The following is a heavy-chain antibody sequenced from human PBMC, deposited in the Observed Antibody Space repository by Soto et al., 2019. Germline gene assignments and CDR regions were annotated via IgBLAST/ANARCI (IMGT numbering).Heavy chain of an antibody. Sequence: ASVKVSCKASGYTFTSYYMHWVRQAPGQGLEWMGIINPSGGSTSYAQKFQGRVTMTRDTSTSTVYMELSSLRSEDTAVYYCASGYCSSTSCYAGRYCYGMDVWGQGTTVTVSS. J-gene: IGHJ6*02. CDR3: ASGYCSSTSCYAGRYCYGMDV. V-gene: IGHV1-46*01. CDR2: INPSGGST. D-gene: IGHD2-2*03. CDR1: GYTFTSYY.